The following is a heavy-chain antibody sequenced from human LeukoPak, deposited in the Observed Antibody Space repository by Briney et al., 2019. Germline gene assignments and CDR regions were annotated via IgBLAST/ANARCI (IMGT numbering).Heavy chain of an antibody. D-gene: IGHD3-10*01. CDR1: GFSFSSAW. Sequence: MPGGSLGLSCAASGFSFSSAWMTWVRQPPGKGLEWVGRIKSKTDGGTVDYAAPVKGRFTISRDDSINTLYLQVNSLKTEDTAMYYCIVSNYYSSGSYNFDSWGQGTLVTVSS. V-gene: IGHV3-15*01. CDR2: IKSKTDGGTV. J-gene: IGHJ4*02. CDR3: IVSNYYSSGSYNFDS.